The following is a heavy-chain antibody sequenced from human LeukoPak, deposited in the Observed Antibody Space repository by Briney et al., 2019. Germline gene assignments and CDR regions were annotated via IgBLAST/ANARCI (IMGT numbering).Heavy chain of an antibody. CDR3: ASRGGLSSVDY. D-gene: IGHD5/OR15-5a*01. Sequence: SETLSLTCTVSGGSISSSSYSWGWIRQPPGKGLEWIGSIYYSGSTYYNPSLKSRVTISVDTSKNQFSLKLSSVTAADTAVYYCASRGGLSSVDYWGQGTLVTVSS. CDR2: IYYSGST. V-gene: IGHV4-39*01. CDR1: GGSISSSSYS. J-gene: IGHJ4*02.